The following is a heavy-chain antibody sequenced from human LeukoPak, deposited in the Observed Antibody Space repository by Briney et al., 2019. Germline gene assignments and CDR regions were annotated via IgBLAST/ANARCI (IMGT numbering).Heavy chain of an antibody. D-gene: IGHD3-22*01. CDR2: ISAFNGNT. CDR3: ARGYQTSYYDRSGYLTYFDY. CDR1: GYTFTSYG. J-gene: IGHJ4*02. V-gene: IGHV1-18*01. Sequence: ASVKVSCKASGYTFTSYGNTWVQQAPGQGLEWMGWISAFNGNTNYAQKFQGRVTMTTDTSTKIAYMELRSLRSDDTAVYYCARGYQTSYYDRSGYLTYFDYWGQGTLVTVSS.